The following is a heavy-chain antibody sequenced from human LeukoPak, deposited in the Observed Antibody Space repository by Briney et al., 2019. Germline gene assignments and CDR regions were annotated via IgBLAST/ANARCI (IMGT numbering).Heavy chain of an antibody. Sequence: ASVKVSCKASGYTFTSYDINWVRQATGQGLEWMGFMNPNSGNTGYAQKFQGRVTMTRNTSISTAYMELSSLRFEDTALYYCARVPRELGAYWGQGTLVTVSS. J-gene: IGHJ4*02. V-gene: IGHV1-8*01. CDR2: MNPNSGNT. D-gene: IGHD3-16*01. CDR1: GYTFTSYD. CDR3: ARVPRELGAY.